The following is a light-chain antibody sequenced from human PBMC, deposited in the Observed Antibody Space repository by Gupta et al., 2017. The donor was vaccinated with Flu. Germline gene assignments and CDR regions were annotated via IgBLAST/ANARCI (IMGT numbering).Light chain of an antibody. CDR3: SSGISSSTLV. CDR2: GVT. CDR1: SSDIGSYNY. Sequence: SALTQPASVSGSPGQSITISCTGTSSDIGSYNYVSWYQQHPGQAPKLLIYGVTNRPSGVSNRFSASKSGDTASLTISGLQEEDEADYYCSSGISSSTLVFGGGTKLTVL. J-gene: IGLJ2*01. V-gene: IGLV2-14*01.